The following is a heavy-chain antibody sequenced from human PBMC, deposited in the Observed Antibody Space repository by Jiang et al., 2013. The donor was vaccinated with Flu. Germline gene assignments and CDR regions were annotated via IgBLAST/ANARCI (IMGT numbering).Heavy chain of an antibody. D-gene: IGHD3-10*01. CDR1: GFTFSSYW. Sequence: VQLLESGGGLVQPGGSLRLSCAASGFTFSSYWMHWVRQAPGKGLVWVSRINTDGSTTSYADSVKGRFTISRDNAKNTLYLQMNSLRAEDTAVYYCARVAVGSWYFDLVGPRHPGHCLL. J-gene: IGHJ2*01. CDR2: INTDGSTT. V-gene: IGHV3-74*02. CDR3: ARVAVGSWYFDL.